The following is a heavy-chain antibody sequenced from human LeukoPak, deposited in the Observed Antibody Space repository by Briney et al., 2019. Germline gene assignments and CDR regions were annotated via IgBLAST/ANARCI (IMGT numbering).Heavy chain of an antibody. Sequence: GGSLRLSCAASGFTFSSYAMSWVRQALGKGLEWVSAISGSGGSTYYADSVKGRFTISRDNSKNSLYLQMNSLRAEDTAVYYCARDYGSSPLDYWGQGTLVTVSS. CDR3: ARDYGSSPLDY. V-gene: IGHV3-23*01. CDR1: GFTFSSYA. J-gene: IGHJ4*02. D-gene: IGHD6-13*01. CDR2: ISGSGGST.